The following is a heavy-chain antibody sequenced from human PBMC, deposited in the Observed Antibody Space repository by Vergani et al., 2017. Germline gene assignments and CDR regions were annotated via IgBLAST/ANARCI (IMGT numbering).Heavy chain of an antibody. Sequence: QVQLEQSGAEVKKPGSSVTVSCRASGGTFGSHTISWVRQAPGQGLEWMGGIIPIFGTANYAQKFQGRVTITADESTSTAYMELSSLRSEDTAVYYCATTIFGVVGSLGYWGQGTLVTVSS. J-gene: IGHJ4*02. CDR2: IIPIFGTA. V-gene: IGHV1-69*12. CDR3: ATTIFGVVGSLGY. CDR1: GGTFGSHT. D-gene: IGHD3-3*01.